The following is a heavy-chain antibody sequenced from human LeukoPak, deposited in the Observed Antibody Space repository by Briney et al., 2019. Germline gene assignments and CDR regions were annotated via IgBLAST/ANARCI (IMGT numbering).Heavy chain of an antibody. D-gene: IGHD6-13*01. V-gene: IGHV1-46*01. CDR1: GYTLTELS. CDR3: AREDRVSSWYWGWFDP. J-gene: IGHJ5*02. CDR2: INPSGGST. Sequence: ASVKVSCKVSGYTLTELSMHWVRQAPGQGLEWMGIINPSGGSTSYAQKFQGRVTMTRDTSTSTVYMELSSLRSEDTAVYYCAREDRVSSWYWGWFDPWGQGTLVTVSS.